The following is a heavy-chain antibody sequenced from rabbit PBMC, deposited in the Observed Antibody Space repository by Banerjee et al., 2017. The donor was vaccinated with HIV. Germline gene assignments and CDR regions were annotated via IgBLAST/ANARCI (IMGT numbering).Heavy chain of an antibody. V-gene: IGHV1S45*01. CDR2: INSSSGNT. D-gene: IGHD4-1*01. Sequence: QEQLEESGGDLVKPEGSLTLTCTASGFSFSNKYVMSWVRQAPGKGLEWIACINSSSGNTVYATWAKGRFTISKTSSTTVTLQMTSLTAADTATYFCARRGSDWADDLWGPGTLVTVS. CDR3: ARRGSDWADDL. CDR1: GFSFSNKYV. J-gene: IGHJ4*01.